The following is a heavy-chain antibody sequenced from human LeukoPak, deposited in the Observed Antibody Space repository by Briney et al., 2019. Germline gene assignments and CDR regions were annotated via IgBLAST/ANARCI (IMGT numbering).Heavy chain of an antibody. J-gene: IGHJ5*02. D-gene: IGHD3-22*01. Sequence: GGSLRLSCAASGFTFRSYEMNWVRQAPGKGLEWGSYIGSSDSTTPYADPVKVRFTISRDNAMNSLYLQMNSLRVEDMGVYYCARETRGHYYDSSGPDHWGQGTLVTVSS. CDR1: GFTFRSYE. CDR3: ARETRGHYYDSSGPDH. V-gene: IGHV3-48*03. CDR2: IGSSDSTT.